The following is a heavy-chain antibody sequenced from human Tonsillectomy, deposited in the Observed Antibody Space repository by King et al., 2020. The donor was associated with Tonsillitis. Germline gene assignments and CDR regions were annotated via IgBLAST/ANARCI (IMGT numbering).Heavy chain of an antibody. J-gene: IGHJ4*02. CDR1: GGSFSGYY. CDR3: ARNGGFDY. Sequence: VQLQQWGAGLLKPSETLSLTCAVYGGSFSGYYWSWIRQPPGKGLEWIGEINHSGSTNYNPSLKSRVTISVDTSKNQLSLNLSFVTAADTAVYYLARNGGFDYWGQGTLVTVSS. CDR2: INHSGST. V-gene: IGHV4-34*01. D-gene: IGHD2-8*01.